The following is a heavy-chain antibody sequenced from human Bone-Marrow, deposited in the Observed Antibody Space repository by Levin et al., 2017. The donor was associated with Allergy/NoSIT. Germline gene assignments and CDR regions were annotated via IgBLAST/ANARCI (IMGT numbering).Heavy chain of an antibody. V-gene: IGHV3-15*01. CDR1: GFTFNDAW. D-gene: IGHD4-17*01. J-gene: IGHJ4*02. CDR2: IRRKADGGTA. Sequence: GGSLRLSCAASGFTFNDAWMTWVRQAPGKGLEWVGRIRRKADGGTADYAAPVQGRFTISRDDSKDTLFLQMSSLKTDDTAVYYCVGTYASRFGYWGQGALVTVSS. CDR3: VGTYASRFGY.